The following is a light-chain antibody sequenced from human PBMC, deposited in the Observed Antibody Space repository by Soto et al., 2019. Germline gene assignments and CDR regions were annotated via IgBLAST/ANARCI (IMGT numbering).Light chain of an antibody. CDR3: QTWGTGIVV. Sequence: QSVLTQSPSASASLGASVKLTCTLSSGHSSYAIAWHQKQPGKGPRYLMDLNNDGSHSKGDGIPDRFSGSSSGAERYLIISSLQSEDEADYYCQTWGTGIVVFGGGTQLTVL. CDR2: LNNDGSH. V-gene: IGLV4-69*01. CDR1: SGHSSYA. J-gene: IGLJ2*01.